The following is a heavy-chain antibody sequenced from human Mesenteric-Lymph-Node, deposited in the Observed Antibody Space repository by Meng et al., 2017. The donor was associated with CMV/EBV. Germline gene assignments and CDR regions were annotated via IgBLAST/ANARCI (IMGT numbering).Heavy chain of an antibody. CDR3: ARDQFTLINDAGLGYFRLDP. CDR2: IFHGGAT. D-gene: IGHD1-1*01. CDR1: SGSIIDSDYQ. J-gene: IGHJ5*02. V-gene: IGHV4-39*07. Sequence: SETLSLTCTVSSGSIIDSDYQWGWIRQPPGKGLEWIGSIFHGGATFYNASLKNRVTISIDTSKNQFSLKFHSVTAADTAVYYCARDQFTLINDAGLGYFRLDPWGQGALVTVSS.